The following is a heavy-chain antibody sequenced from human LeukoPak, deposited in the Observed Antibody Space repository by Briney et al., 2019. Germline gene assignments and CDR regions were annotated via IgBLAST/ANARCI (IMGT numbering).Heavy chain of an antibody. CDR1: GFTFSDYY. D-gene: IGHD6-13*01. CDR3: ARDGRGSSFSEGMDV. V-gene: IGHV3-11*06. J-gene: IGHJ6*04. Sequence: KPGRSLRLSCAASGFTFSDYYMSWIRQAPGKGLEWVSYISSSSSYTNYADSVKGRFTISRDNAKNSLYLQMNSLRAEDTAVYYCARDGRGSSFSEGMDVWGKGTTVTVSS. CDR2: ISSSSSYT.